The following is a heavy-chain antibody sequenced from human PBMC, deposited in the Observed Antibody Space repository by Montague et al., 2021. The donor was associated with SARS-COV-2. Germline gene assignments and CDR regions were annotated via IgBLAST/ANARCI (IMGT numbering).Heavy chain of an antibody. J-gene: IGHJ3*02. CDR3: ASLLWLRGAFDI. CDR2: IYTSGST. CDR1: GGSISSYY. D-gene: IGHD5-12*01. Sequence: SETLSLTCTVSGGSISSYYWSWIRQPPGKGLEWIGRIYTSGSTNYNPSLKSRVTISVDTSKNQFSLKLSSVTAADTAVYYCASLLWLRGAFDIWGQGTMVTVSS. V-gene: IGHV4-4*08.